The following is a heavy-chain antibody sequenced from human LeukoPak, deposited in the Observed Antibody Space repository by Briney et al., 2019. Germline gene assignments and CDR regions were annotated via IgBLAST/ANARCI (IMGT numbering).Heavy chain of an antibody. CDR1: GGSFSGYY. CDR2: INYSGST. V-gene: IGHV4-34*01. J-gene: IGHJ4*02. CDR3: ARRPAGAAVAVPYFDY. Sequence: SETLSLTCAVYGGSFSGYYWGWIRQPPGKGLEWIGSINYSGSTYYNPSLRSRVTISVDTSKNQFSLKLTSVTAADTAVYYCARRPAGAAVAVPYFDYWGQGTLVTVSS. D-gene: IGHD6-19*01.